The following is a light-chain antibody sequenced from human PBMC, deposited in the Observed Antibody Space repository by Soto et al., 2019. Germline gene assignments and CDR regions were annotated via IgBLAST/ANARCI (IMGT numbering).Light chain of an antibody. CDR2: ELT. CDR3: NSYTSKSTGV. J-gene: IGLJ1*01. CDR1: SSDVGGYNY. V-gene: IGLV2-14*01. Sequence: QSVLTQPASVSGYPGQSITISCTGTSSDVGGYNYVSWYQQHPGKAPKLIIYELTNRPSGVSNRFSGSKSGNTASLTISGLQAEDEADYYCNSYTSKSTGVFGTGTKLTVL.